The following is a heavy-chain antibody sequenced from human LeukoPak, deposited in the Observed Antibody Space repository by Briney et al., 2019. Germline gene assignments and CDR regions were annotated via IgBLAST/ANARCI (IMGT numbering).Heavy chain of an antibody. V-gene: IGHV3-30*18. CDR1: GFTFSSYG. J-gene: IGHJ4*02. CDR3: AKDLQNTAMVLDY. Sequence: GGSLRLSCAASGFTFSSYGMHWVRQAPGKGLGWVAVISYDGSNKYYADSVKGRFTISRDNSKNTLYLQMNSLRAEDTAVYYCAKDLQNTAMVLDYWGQGSLVTVSS. CDR2: ISYDGSNK. D-gene: IGHD5-18*01.